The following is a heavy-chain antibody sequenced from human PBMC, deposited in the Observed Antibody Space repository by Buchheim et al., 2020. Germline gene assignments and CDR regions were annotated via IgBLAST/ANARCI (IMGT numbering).Heavy chain of an antibody. Sequence: QMQLVQSGAEVKKPGASVKVSCKASGYTFTGYYMHWVRQAPGQGLEWMGWINPNSGGTNYAQQFQGWVTMTRDTSISTAYMELSRLRSDDTAVYYCAGVGPTGYGDYIYMDVWGQGTT. CDR2: INPNSGGT. J-gene: IGHJ6*02. V-gene: IGHV1-2*04. D-gene: IGHD4-17*01. CDR1: GYTFTGYY. CDR3: AGVGPTGYGDYIYMDV.